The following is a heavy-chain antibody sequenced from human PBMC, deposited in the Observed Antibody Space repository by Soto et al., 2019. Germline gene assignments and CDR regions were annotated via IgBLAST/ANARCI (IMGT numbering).Heavy chain of an antibody. Sequence: SLPCTVSGGSIRSSSYYWGWIRQPPGKGLEWIGSIYYSGSTYYNPSLKSRVTISVDTSKNQFSLKLSSVTAADTAVYYCARRTGCSGGSCYSGNWFDPWGQGTLVTVSS. J-gene: IGHJ5*02. D-gene: IGHD2-15*01. CDR2: IYYSGST. CDR3: ARRTGCSGGSCYSGNWFDP. V-gene: IGHV4-39*01. CDR1: GGSIRSSSYY.